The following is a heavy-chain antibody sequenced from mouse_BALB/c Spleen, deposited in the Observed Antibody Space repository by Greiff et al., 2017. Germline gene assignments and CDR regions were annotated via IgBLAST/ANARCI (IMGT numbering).Heavy chain of an antibody. V-gene: IGHV5-17*02. Sequence: EVQLVESGGGLVQPGGSRKLSCAASGFTFSSFGMHWVRQAPEKGLEWVAYISSGSSTIYYADTVKGRFTISRDNPKNTLFLQMTSLRSEDTAMYYCARGRSRAMDYWSQGTSVTVSS. D-gene: IGHD1-1*01. CDR3: ARGRSRAMDY. CDR1: GFTFSSFG. J-gene: IGHJ4*01. CDR2: ISSGSSTI.